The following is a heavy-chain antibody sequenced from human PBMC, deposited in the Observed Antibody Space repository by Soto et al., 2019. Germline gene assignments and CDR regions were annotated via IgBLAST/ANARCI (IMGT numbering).Heavy chain of an antibody. CDR3: ARARATIAAAAIFDC. CDR2: IYYSGST. CDR1: GGSISSYF. J-gene: IGHJ4*02. D-gene: IGHD6-13*01. Sequence: SETLSLTCTASGGSISSYFWSWSRQPPGKGLEWIGYIYYSGSTNYNPSLKSRVTISVDTSKNQFSLKLSSVTAADTAVYYCARARATIAAAAIFDCWGQGTRVTVSS. V-gene: IGHV4-59*08.